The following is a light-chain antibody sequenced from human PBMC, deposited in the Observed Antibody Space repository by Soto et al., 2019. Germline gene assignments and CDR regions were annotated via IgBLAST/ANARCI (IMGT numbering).Light chain of an antibody. CDR1: SGHSSDI. V-gene: IGLV4-60*02. J-gene: IGLJ1*01. Sequence: QSVLTQSSSASASLGSSVKLTCTLSSGHSSDIIAWHQQQPGKAPRYLMKLEGSGSYNKGSGVPDRFSGSSSGADRYLTISNLPFEDEADYYCETWDSNTHVFGTGTKVTVL. CDR2: LEGSGSY. CDR3: ETWDSNTHV.